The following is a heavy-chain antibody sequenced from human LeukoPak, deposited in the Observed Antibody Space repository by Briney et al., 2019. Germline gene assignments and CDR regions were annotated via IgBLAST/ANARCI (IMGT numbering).Heavy chain of an antibody. J-gene: IGHJ4*02. V-gene: IGHV1-69*04. D-gene: IGHD2-21*01. CDR1: GGTFISYA. Sequence: SVTVSFKASGGTFISYAISWVRPAPGQGLEWMGRIIPILGIANYAQKFQGRVTITADKSTSTAYMELSSLRSEDTAVYYCARDRGLGDRAPIDYWGQGTLVTV. CDR3: ARDRGLGDRAPIDY. CDR2: IIPILGIA.